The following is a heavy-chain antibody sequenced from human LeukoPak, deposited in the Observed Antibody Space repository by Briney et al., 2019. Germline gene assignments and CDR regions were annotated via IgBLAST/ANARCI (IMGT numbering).Heavy chain of an antibody. CDR3: AKGIAVAGYYYYYGMDV. Sequence: PSETLSLTCTASGGSISSYYWSWIRQPAGKGLEWIGRIYTSGSTNYNPSLKSRVTMSVDTSKNQFSLKLSSVTAADTAVYYCAKGIAVAGYYYYYGMDVWGQGTTVTVSS. V-gene: IGHV4-4*07. CDR2: IYTSGST. J-gene: IGHJ6*02. D-gene: IGHD6-19*01. CDR1: GGSISSYY.